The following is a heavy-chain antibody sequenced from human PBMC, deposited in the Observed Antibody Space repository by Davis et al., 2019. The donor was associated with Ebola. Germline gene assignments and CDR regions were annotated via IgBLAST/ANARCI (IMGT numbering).Heavy chain of an antibody. CDR2: INPNSGGT. J-gene: IGHJ6*02. Sequence: AASVKVSCKASEYTFTGYYIQWVRQAPGQGLEWMGRINPNSGGTNYAQKFQGRVTMTRDTSISTAYMDLTRLTSDDTAVYYCARGGISMMVVPRDYYYGMDVWGQGTTVTVSS. CDR1: EYTFTGYY. CDR3: ARGGISMMVVPRDYYYGMDV. D-gene: IGHD3-22*01. V-gene: IGHV1-2*06.